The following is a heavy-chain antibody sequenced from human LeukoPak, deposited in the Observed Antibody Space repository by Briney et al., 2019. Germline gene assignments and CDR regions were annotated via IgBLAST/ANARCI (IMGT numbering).Heavy chain of an antibody. D-gene: IGHD1-26*01. Sequence: PSETLSLTCTVSGGSISSSSYYWGGIRQPPGKGLEWIGSIYYSGSAYYNPSLKSRVTISVDTSKNQFSLRLSSVTAADTAVYYCATPLRSRFDSWGQGTLVTVSS. CDR1: GGSISSSSYY. V-gene: IGHV4-39*07. CDR2: IYYSGSA. CDR3: ATPLRSRFDS. J-gene: IGHJ4*02.